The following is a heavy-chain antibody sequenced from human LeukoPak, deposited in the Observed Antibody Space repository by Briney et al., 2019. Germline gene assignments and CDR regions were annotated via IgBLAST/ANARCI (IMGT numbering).Heavy chain of an antibody. D-gene: IGHD3-3*01. Sequence: SDTLSLTCIVSGGSITTSDNYWGWIRQPPGKGLEWIGAIHNSGNSYYNPSLKGRVTMSIDRSTNRFSLKLCSVTAADTAVYYCARDVRESSGYYLRIFGYWGQGNLVTVSS. CDR2: IHNSGNS. CDR3: ARDVRESSGYYLRIFGY. V-gene: IGHV4-39*07. J-gene: IGHJ4*02. CDR1: GGSITTSDNY.